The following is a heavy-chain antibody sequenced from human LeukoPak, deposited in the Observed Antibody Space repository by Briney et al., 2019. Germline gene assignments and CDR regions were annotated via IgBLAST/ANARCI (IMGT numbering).Heavy chain of an antibody. CDR1: GGSTSIGDYY. D-gene: IGHD4-17*01. J-gene: IGHJ6*02. Sequence: SETLSLTCTVSGGSTSIGDYYWSWIRQPPGKGLEWIGYIYYSGRTYYNPSLKSRVTISVDTSKTQFSLKLSSVTAADTAVYYCARGVTVTTAGDYYYGMDVWGQGTTVTVSS. CDR3: ARGVTVTTAGDYYYGMDV. V-gene: IGHV4-30-4*01. CDR2: IYYSGRT.